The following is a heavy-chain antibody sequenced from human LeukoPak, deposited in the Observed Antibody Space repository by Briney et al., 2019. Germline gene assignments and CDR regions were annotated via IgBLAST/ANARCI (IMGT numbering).Heavy chain of an antibody. V-gene: IGHV3-30*18. CDR2: ISYDGSNK. Sequence: GGSLRLSCAASGFTFSSYGMHWVRQAPGKGLEWVAVISYDGSNKYYADSVKGRFTISRDNSKNTLYLQMNSLRAEDTAVYYCAKDLFGWELPIVCGYWGQGTLVTVSS. D-gene: IGHD1-26*01. CDR1: GFTFSSYG. J-gene: IGHJ4*02. CDR3: AKDLFGWELPIVCGY.